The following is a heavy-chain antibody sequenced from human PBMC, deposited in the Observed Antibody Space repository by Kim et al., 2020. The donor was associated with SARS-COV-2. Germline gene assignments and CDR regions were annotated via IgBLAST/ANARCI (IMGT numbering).Heavy chain of an antibody. Sequence: TPYLKSRVTISVAASKHQFSLKLSPVTAADTAVYYCARDAAVAGKGTFDYWGQGTLVTVSS. J-gene: IGHJ4*02. CDR3: ARDAAVAGKGTFDY. D-gene: IGHD6-19*01. V-gene: IGHV4-34*01.